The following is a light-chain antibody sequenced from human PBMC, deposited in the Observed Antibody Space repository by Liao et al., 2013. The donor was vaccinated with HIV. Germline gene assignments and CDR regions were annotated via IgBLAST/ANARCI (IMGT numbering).Light chain of an antibody. CDR3: QAWDSSHVV. V-gene: IGLV3-1*01. Sequence: SYALTQPPSVSVSPGQTASITCSGDKLGYKYASWYQQKPGQSPLLVIYQDFKRPSGIPERFSGSNSWNTATLTISGTQAMDEAVYYCQAWDSSHVVFGGGTKLTVL. CDR1: KLGYKY. CDR2: QDF. J-gene: IGLJ2*01.